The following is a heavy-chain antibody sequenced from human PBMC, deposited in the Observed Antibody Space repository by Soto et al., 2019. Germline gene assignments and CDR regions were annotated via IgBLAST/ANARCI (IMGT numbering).Heavy chain of an antibody. Sequence: EVQLVESGGGLVKPGGSLRLSCAASGFTFSSYSMNWVRQAPGKGLEWVSSISSSSSYIYYADSVQGRFTISRDNAKTSLNLQMNSLRAEDTAVYYGASDLDGYIKQIDYWGQGTLVTVSS. CDR3: ASDLDGYIKQIDY. CDR1: GFTFSSYS. CDR2: ISSSSSYI. V-gene: IGHV3-21*01. J-gene: IGHJ4*02. D-gene: IGHD5-12*01.